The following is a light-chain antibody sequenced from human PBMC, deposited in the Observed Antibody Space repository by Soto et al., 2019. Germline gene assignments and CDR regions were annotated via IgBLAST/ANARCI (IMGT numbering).Light chain of an antibody. J-gene: IGKJ1*01. CDR1: QSVKRN. CDR3: QQYGSSPMT. V-gene: IGKV3-20*01. CDR2: GAS. Sequence: ETVMTQSPATLSVSPGERATLSCRASQSVKRNLAWYQQKPGQAPRLLVYGASTRATGIPDRFSGSGSGTDFTLTISGLEPEDFAVYYCQQYGSSPMTFGQGTKVDIK.